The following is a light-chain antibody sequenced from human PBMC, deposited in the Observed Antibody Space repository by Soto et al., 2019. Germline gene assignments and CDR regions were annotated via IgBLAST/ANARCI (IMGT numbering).Light chain of an antibody. Sequence: ETESTQSPGTLSLSPGERATLSCTPSQRVSNNYLARYHQKPGQAPRLLIYGASIRATGIPDRFSGSGSGTDFTLTISRLEPEDFAVYYCQQYGSSGTFGQGTKV. CDR2: GAS. CDR1: QRVSNNY. CDR3: QQYGSSGT. V-gene: IGKV3-20*01. J-gene: IGKJ1*01.